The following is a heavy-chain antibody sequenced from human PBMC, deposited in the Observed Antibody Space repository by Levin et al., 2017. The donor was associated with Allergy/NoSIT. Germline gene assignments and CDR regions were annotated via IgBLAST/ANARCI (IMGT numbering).Heavy chain of an antibody. D-gene: IGHD3-10*01. CDR1: GFSLGTSGLC. CDR3: ARIRITIVRGVPTAEHQYYYYGMDV. Sequence: QTLSLTCTFSGFSLGTSGLCVSWVRQPPGKALEWLAFIDWNDDKYYSTSLKTRLTISKDISKNQVVLTMTNTDPVDTATYYCARIRITIVRGVPTAEHQYYYYGMDVWGQGTTVTVPS. V-gene: IGHV2-70*13. J-gene: IGHJ6*02. CDR2: IDWNDDK.